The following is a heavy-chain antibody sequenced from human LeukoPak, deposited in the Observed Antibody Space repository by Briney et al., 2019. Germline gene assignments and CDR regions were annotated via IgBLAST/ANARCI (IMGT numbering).Heavy chain of an antibody. J-gene: IGHJ3*02. Sequence: SETLSLTCAVPGGSISSGGYYWSWIRQPPGKGLEWIGYIYYSGSTNYNPSLKSRVTISVDTSKNQFSLKLSSVTAADTAVYYCARGVVPAAGDAFDIWGQGTMVTVSS. CDR3: ARGVVPAAGDAFDI. D-gene: IGHD2-2*01. CDR1: GGSISSGGYY. CDR2: IYYSGST. V-gene: IGHV4-61*08.